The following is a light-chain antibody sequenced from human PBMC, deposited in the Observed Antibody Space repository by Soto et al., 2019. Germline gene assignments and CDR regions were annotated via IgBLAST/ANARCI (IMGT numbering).Light chain of an antibody. Sequence: SYELSQPPSVSVAPGQTARITGGGNNIGTKSVHWYQQKPGQAPVLVVFNDSDRPSGIPERFSGSNSGDTATTATLTISRVEAVDEADYYCQVWDSSSAWVFCGGTKLTVL. CDR3: QVWDSSSAWV. CDR2: NDS. V-gene: IGLV3-21*02. J-gene: IGLJ3*02. CDR1: NIGTKS.